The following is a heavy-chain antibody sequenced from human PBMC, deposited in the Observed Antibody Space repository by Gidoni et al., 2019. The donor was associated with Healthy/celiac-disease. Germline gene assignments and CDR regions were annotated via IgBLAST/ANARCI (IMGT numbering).Heavy chain of an antibody. CDR3: ARDGYCGGDCQGNGMDV. Sequence: EVQLVESGGGLVQPGGSLRLSCAASGFTVSSNYMSWVRQAPGKGLEWVSVIYSGGSTYYADSVKGRFTISRHNSKNTLYLQMNSLRAEDTAVYYCARDGYCGGDCQGNGMDVWGQGTTVTVSS. CDR1: GFTVSSNY. CDR2: IYSGGST. D-gene: IGHD2-21*02. J-gene: IGHJ6*02. V-gene: IGHV3-53*04.